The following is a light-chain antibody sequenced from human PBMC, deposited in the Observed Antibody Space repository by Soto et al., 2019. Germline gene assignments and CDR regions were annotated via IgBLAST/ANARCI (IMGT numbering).Light chain of an antibody. CDR1: QSVSSNY. CDR2: GAS. Sequence: EIVLTQSPGTLSLSPGERATLSCRASQSVSSNYLAWYQQKPGQAPRLLIYGASSRATGIPDRFSGSGSGTDFTLTISSLEPEDFAVYYCQHYGRSAYTFGQGTTLEIQ. J-gene: IGKJ2*01. CDR3: QHYGRSAYT. V-gene: IGKV3-20*01.